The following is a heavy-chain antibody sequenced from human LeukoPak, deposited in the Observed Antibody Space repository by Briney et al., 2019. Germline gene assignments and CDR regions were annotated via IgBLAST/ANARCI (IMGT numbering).Heavy chain of an antibody. CDR2: INHSGST. J-gene: IGHJ3*02. D-gene: IGHD3-22*01. Sequence: SETLSLTCAVYGESFSGYYWSWIRQPPGKGLEWIGEINHSGSTNYNPSLKSRVTVSIDTSKNQFSLKLTSVTAADTAVYYCARGLAVIVVGHAFDIWGQGTMVTVSS. V-gene: IGHV4-34*01. CDR1: GESFSGYY. CDR3: ARGLAVIVVGHAFDI.